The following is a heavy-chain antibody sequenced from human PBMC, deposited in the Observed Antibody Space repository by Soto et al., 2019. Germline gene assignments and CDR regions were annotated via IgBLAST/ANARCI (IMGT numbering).Heavy chain of an antibody. V-gene: IGHV1-8*01. J-gene: IGHJ5*02. CDR1: GYTFGNND. CDR3: ARMATSGTLNWFDP. CDR2: MNPNSGNT. Sequence: AASVKVSCKASGYTFGNNDISWVRQATGQGFEWMGWMNPNSGNTGYAQKVQGRVSMTRNTSITTAYLELSSLRSDDTAIYYCARMATSGTLNWFDPWGQGTLVTVSS.